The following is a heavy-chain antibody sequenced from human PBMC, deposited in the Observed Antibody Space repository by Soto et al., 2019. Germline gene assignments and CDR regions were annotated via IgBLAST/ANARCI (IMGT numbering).Heavy chain of an antibody. CDR1: NFSVLTSIYY. D-gene: IGHD2-2*01. CDR3: ARNWNLALVPAAYFDS. Sequence: SETLSLTCTVSNFSVLTSIYYWAWIRQPPGKGLEWVGTVYYTGTTYYNPSLQSRVTISIDTSKNQFSLNLNSVTAADTAVYYCARNWNLALVPAAYFDSWGQGTPGTVSA. V-gene: IGHV4-39*01. CDR2: VYYTGTT. J-gene: IGHJ4*02.